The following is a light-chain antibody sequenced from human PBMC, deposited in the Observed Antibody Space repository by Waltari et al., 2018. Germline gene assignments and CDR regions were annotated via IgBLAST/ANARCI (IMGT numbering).Light chain of an antibody. V-gene: IGKV3-11*01. CDR3: QLRSNWPPYA. J-gene: IGKJ2*01. CDR1: QSVGRS. CDR2: DAS. Sequence: EIVLTQSPATLSLSPGRRATLSCRASQSVGRSLGWYQQKVGQAPRLLIFDASNRVTGVPARFSGSGSGIEFTLTISRLEPDDFAVYYCQLRSNWPPYAFGQGTKLEMK.